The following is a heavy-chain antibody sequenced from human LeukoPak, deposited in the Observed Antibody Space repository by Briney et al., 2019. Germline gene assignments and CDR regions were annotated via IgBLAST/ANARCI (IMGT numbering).Heavy chain of an antibody. CDR2: IYTSGST. Sequence: SETLSLTCTVSGVSISSGSYYWSWIRHPAGKGLEWIGRIYTSGSTNYNPSLKSRVTISVDTSKNQFSLKLSSVTAADTAVYYCARDDAKWELLDYWGQGTLVTVSS. V-gene: IGHV4-61*02. CDR1: GVSISSGSYY. D-gene: IGHD1-26*01. J-gene: IGHJ4*02. CDR3: ARDDAKWELLDY.